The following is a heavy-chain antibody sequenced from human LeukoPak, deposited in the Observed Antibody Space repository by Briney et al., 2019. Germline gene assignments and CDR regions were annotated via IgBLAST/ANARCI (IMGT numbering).Heavy chain of an antibody. CDR1: GFTFSSDE. CDR3: ARRADLYYYYYGMDV. J-gene: IGHJ6*02. CDR2: ISSSGSTI. V-gene: IGHV3-48*03. D-gene: IGHD6-19*01. Sequence: GGSLRLACAASGFTFSSDEMKWVRHPPGGGLEWVSYISSSGSTIYYADSVKGRFTISRDNAKNSLYLQMNSLRAEDTAVYYCARRADLYYYYYGMDVWGQGTTVTVSS.